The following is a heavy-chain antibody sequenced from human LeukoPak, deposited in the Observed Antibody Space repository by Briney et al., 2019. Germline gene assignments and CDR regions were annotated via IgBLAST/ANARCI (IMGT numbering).Heavy chain of an antibody. J-gene: IGHJ4*02. D-gene: IGHD3-9*01. CDR3: ARSRIYDILTGYSYYFDY. Sequence: SVKVSCKASGGTFSSYTISWVRQAPGQGLEWMGRIIPILGIANYAQKFQGRVTITADKSTSTAYMELSSLRSEDTAVYYCARSRIYDILTGYSYYFDYWGQGTQVTVSS. V-gene: IGHV1-69*02. CDR1: GGTFSSYT. CDR2: IIPILGIA.